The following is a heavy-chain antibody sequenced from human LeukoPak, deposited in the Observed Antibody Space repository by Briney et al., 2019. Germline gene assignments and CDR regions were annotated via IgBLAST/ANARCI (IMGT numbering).Heavy chain of an antibody. CDR3: ARGNYYGSGSYHYYYGMDV. J-gene: IGHJ6*02. CDR2: INHSGST. CDR1: GGSFSGYY. D-gene: IGHD3-10*01. Sequence: PSETLSLTCAVYGGSFSGYYWSWIRQPPGKGLEWIGEINHSGSTNYNPSLKSRVTISVDTSKNQFSLKLSSVTAADTAVYYCARGNYYGSGSYHYYYGMDVWGQGTTVTVSS. V-gene: IGHV4-34*09.